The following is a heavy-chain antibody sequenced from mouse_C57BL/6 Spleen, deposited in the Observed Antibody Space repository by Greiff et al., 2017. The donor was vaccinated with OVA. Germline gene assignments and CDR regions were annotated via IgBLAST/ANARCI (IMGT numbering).Heavy chain of an antibody. CDR1: GYTFTSYW. CDR2: IHPNSGST. CDR3: ARRGELGPMDY. D-gene: IGHD4-1*01. Sequence: QVQLQQPGAELVKPGASVKLSCKASGYTFTSYWMHWVKQRPGQGLEWIGMIHPNSGSTKYNEKFKSKATLTVDKSSSTAYMQLSSLTSEDSAVYYCARRGELGPMDYWGQGTSVTVSS. V-gene: IGHV1-64*01. J-gene: IGHJ4*01.